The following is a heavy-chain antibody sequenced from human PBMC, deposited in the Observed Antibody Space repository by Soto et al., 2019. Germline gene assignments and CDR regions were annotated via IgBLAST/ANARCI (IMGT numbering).Heavy chain of an antibody. J-gene: IGHJ6*02. V-gene: IGHV3-48*03. CDR1: GFTFSSYE. CDR2: ISSSGSTI. Sequence: PGGSLRLSCAASGFTFSSYEMNWVRQAPGKGLEWVSYISSSGSTIYYADSVKGRFTISRDNAKNSLYLQMNSLRAEDTAVYYCARDTYSIEAAGEYYYYGLDVWGQGTTVTVSS. CDR3: ARDTYSIEAAGEYYYYGLDV. D-gene: IGHD6-25*01.